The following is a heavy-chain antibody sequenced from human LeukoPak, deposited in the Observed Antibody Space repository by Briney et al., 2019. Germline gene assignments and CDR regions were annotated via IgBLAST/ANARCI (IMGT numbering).Heavy chain of an antibody. Sequence: PGGSLRLSCAASGFTFNTHGMHWVHQAPGKGLEWVAAIWFDGSVKHYSDAVKGRFTISRDNSLNTLYLQMNSLRVEDTAMYYCAKDTAVQFLEPAFWGQGTLVTVSS. CDR2: IWFDGSVK. CDR3: AKDTAVQFLEPAF. J-gene: IGHJ4*02. V-gene: IGHV3-33*06. CDR1: GFTFNTHG. D-gene: IGHD3-3*01.